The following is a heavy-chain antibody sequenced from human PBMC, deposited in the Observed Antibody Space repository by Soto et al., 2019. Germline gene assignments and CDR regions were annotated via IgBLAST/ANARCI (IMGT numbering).Heavy chain of an antibody. J-gene: IGHJ4*02. CDR2: ISSSSSYI. V-gene: IGHV3-21*01. CDR1: GFPFSSYA. CDR3: ARDTGYTYGPRDY. Sequence: GGSLSLSCAASGFPFSSYAMSWVRQAPGKGLEWVSSISSSSSYIYYADSLKGRFTISRDNAKNSLYLQMNSLRAEDTAVYYCARDTGYTYGPRDYWGQGTLVTVSS. D-gene: IGHD5-18*01.